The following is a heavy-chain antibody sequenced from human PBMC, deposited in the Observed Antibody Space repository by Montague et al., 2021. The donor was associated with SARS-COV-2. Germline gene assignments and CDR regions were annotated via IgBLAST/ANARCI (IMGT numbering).Heavy chain of an antibody. D-gene: IGHD1-14*01. V-gene: IGHV6-1*01. J-gene: IGHJ4*02. CDR3: TRERGPGRTTWHYFDY. CDR1: GDNVSSNIAA. CDR2: TYYRSKWYN. Sequence: CAISGDNVSSNIAAWNWIRQSPSRGLEWLGRTYYRSKWYNDYAVSVRSRITISPDTSKNQFSLQLDSVTPEDTAVYYCTRERGPGRTTWHYFDYWGQGTLVTVSS.